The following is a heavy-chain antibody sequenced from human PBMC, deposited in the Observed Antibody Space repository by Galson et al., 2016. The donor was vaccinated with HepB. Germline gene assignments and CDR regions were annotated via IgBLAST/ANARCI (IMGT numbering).Heavy chain of an antibody. CDR1: GITFSNYA. CDR2: ISGDGSST. Sequence: SLRLSCAASGITFSNYAMHWVRQAPGEGLEWVSGISGDGSSTSYADSVKGRFTISRDNAKNTMYLQMKSLSAEDTAVYYCARGPYSSNFYVGDYWGQGTLVTVSS. CDR3: ARGPYSSNFYVGDY. J-gene: IGHJ4*02. D-gene: IGHD6-13*01. V-gene: IGHV3-74*01.